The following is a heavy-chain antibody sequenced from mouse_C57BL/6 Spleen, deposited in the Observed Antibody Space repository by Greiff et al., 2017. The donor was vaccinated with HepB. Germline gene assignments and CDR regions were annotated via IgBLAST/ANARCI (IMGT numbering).Heavy chain of an antibody. D-gene: IGHD1-2*01. Sequence: VQGVESGAELVRPGASVTLSCKASGYTFTDYEMHWVKQTPVHGLEWIGAIDPETGGTAYNQKFKGKAILTADKSSSTAYMELRSLTSEDSAVYYCTRYKLRPDYWGQGTTLTVSS. J-gene: IGHJ2*01. V-gene: IGHV1-15*01. CDR1: GYTFTDYE. CDR3: TRYKLRPDY. CDR2: IDPETGGT.